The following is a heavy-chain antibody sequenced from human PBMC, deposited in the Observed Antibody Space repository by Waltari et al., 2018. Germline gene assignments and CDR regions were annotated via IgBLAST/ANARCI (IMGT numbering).Heavy chain of an antibody. D-gene: IGHD5-18*01. CDR3: ARSPTTARGDFDY. Sequence: QVQLQQWGAGLLKPSETLSLTCAVYGGSFSGYSWSWIRQPPGKGLEWIGEINHSGSTNYNPSLKSRVTISVDTSKNQFSLKLSSVTAADTAVYYCARSPTTARGDFDYWGQGTLVTVSS. V-gene: IGHV4-34*01. CDR2: INHSGST. J-gene: IGHJ4*02. CDR1: GGSFSGYS.